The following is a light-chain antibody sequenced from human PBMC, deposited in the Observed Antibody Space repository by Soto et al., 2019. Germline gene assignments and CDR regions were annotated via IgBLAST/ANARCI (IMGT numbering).Light chain of an antibody. CDR3: QQYNNWPKT. CDR2: GAS. J-gene: IGKJ1*01. V-gene: IGKV3-15*01. CDR1: QRVSSN. Sequence: EIVMTQSPATLSVSPGERATLSCRASQRVSSNLAWYQQKPGQAPRLLIYGASTRATGIPARFSGSGSGTEFNLTISSLQSEDFAVYYCQQYNNWPKTFGQGTKVEIK.